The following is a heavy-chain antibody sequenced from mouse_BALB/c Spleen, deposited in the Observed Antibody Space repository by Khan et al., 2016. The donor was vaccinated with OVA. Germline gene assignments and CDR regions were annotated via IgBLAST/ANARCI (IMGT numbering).Heavy chain of an antibody. J-gene: IGHJ2*01. Sequence: QVQLKQSGPGLVAPSQCLSITCTVYGYSLTRYGVHWVRQPPGKGLEWLGLIWAGGSTNYNWALMSRLSISIDNSKSLVFLIMNSLQTDDTALYYCARSKYHARYWGQGTTLTVSS. D-gene: IGHD3-3*01. V-gene: IGHV2-9*02. CDR2: IWAGGST. CDR1: GYSLTRYG. CDR3: ARSKYHARY.